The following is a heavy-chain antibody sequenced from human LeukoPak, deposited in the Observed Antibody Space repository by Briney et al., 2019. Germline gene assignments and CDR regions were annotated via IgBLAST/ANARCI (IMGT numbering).Heavy chain of an antibody. Sequence: GGSLRLSCATYGVTVGSNYMSCVGRARRKGMEWVSVIYSGGSTYYADSVKGRFTISRDNSKNTLYLQMNSLRAEDTAVYYCARGAGYFDYWGQGTLVTVSS. V-gene: IGHV3-66*01. J-gene: IGHJ4*02. CDR1: GVTVGSNY. CDR3: ARGAGYFDY. CDR2: IYSGGST.